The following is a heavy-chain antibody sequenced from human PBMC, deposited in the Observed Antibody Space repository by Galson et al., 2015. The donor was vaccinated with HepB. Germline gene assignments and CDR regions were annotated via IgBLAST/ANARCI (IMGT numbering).Heavy chain of an antibody. J-gene: IGHJ4*02. CDR3: AKGTTNIDY. Sequence: SLRLSCAASGFTFSSLGMTWVRQAPGKGLECVSAIGVNPGNTDYADSVRGRFTISRDNPKNMLYLQMNNLRAEDTAVYYCAKGTTNIDYWGQGTLVPVSS. V-gene: IGHV3-23*01. CDR2: IGVNPGNT. D-gene: IGHD1-1*01. CDR1: GFTFSSLG.